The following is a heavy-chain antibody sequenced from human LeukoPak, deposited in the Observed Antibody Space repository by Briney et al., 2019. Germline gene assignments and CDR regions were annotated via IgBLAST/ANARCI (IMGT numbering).Heavy chain of an antibody. CDR2: IYVGDNV. V-gene: IGHV3-66*02. CDR1: GFIVSSNY. D-gene: IGHD1-7*01. CDR3: AKLPNIKTGFDY. J-gene: IGHJ4*02. Sequence: GGSLRLSCVASGFIVSSNYLNWVRQAPGKGLEWLSIIYVGDNVYYADSVKGRFTISRDTSKNTLYLQMNSLRAEDTAVYYCAKLPNIKTGFDYWGQGTLVTVSS.